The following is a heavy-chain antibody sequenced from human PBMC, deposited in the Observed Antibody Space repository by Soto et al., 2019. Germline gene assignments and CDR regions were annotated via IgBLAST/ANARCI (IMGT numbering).Heavy chain of an antibody. J-gene: IGHJ4*02. D-gene: IGHD2-8*01. V-gene: IGHV3-66*01. Sequence: GSLRLSCAASGFTVSSNYMSWVRQAPGKGLEWVSVIYSGGSTYYADSVKGRFTISRDNSKNMLYLQMNSLRVYDTAVYYCVRDHQWAFDYWGQGILVTVSS. CDR1: GFTVSSNY. CDR2: IYSGGST. CDR3: VRDHQWAFDY.